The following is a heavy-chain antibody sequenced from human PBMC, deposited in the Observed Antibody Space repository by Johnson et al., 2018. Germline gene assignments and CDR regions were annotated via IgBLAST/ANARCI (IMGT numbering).Heavy chain of an antibody. D-gene: IGHD3-22*01. CDR2: ISSSGANI. CDR1: GFTFSDYN. Sequence: QVQLVESGGGLVKPGGSLRLSCAGSGFTFSDYNMNWIRQAPGKGLEWIASISSSGANIYYGDSVKGRFTISRDNAMNSLFLQINSLRVDDTALYYCARRNKFVSYDSSGCDYRGQGSLVIVSS. J-gene: IGHJ4*02. CDR3: ARRNKFVSYDSSGCDY. V-gene: IGHV3-11*01.